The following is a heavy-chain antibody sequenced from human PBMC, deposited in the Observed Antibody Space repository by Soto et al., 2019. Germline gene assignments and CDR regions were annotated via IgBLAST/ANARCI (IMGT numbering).Heavy chain of an antibody. Sequence: SETLSLTCAVYGGSFSGYYWSWIRQPPGKGLEWIGEINHSGSTNYNPSLKSRVTISVDTSKNQFSLKLSSVTAADTAVYYCARDRRYYYDSSGNWFDPWGQGTLVTVSS. V-gene: IGHV4-34*01. CDR3: ARDRRYYYDSSGNWFDP. D-gene: IGHD3-22*01. CDR1: GGSFSGYY. J-gene: IGHJ5*02. CDR2: INHSGST.